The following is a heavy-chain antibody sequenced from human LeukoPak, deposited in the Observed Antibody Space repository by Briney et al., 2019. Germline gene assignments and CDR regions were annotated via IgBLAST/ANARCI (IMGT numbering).Heavy chain of an antibody. CDR2: IFYSGST. J-gene: IGHJ4*02. D-gene: IGHD4-11*01. CDR3: ARRRGYSNYVVDY. V-gene: IGHV4-39*07. Sequence: PSETLSLTCTVSSGSISTSNYYWGWVRQPPGKALEGIGNIFYSGSTNYNPSLKRRVTISVDTSKNQFSLKLSSVTAADTAVYYCARRRGYSNYVVDYWGQGTLVTVSS. CDR1: SGSISTSNYY.